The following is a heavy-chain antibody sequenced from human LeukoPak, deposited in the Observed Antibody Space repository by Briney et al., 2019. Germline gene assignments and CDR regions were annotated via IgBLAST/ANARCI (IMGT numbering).Heavy chain of an antibody. J-gene: IGHJ4*02. D-gene: IGHD5-18*01. CDR3: AKNKGYSYGFELDY. CDR2: IYSGGNT. CDR1: GFIVSSDY. Sequence: GGSLRLSCAVSGFIVSSDYMSWVRQAPGKGLEWVSVIYSGGNTYYADSVKGRFTISRDNSKNTLYLQMNSLRAEDTAVYYCAKNKGYSYGFELDYWGQGTLVTVSS. V-gene: IGHV3-53*01.